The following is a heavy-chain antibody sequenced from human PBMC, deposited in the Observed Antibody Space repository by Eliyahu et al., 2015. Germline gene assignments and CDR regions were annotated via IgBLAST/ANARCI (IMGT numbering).Heavy chain of an antibody. V-gene: IGHV3-33*01. CDR2: IWYDGSNK. Sequence: VAVIWYDGSNKYYADSVKGRFTISRDNSKNTLYLQMNSLRAEDTAVYYCARDRRGQWPLYGMDVWGQGTTVTVSS. J-gene: IGHJ6*02. D-gene: IGHD6-19*01. CDR3: ARDRRGQWPLYGMDV.